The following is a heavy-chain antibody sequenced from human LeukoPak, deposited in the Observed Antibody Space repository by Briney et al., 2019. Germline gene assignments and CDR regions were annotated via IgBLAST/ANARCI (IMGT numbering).Heavy chain of an antibody. Sequence: PGGSLRLSCAASGFTFEDYAMHWVRQAPGKGLEWVSLISWDGGVTYYADSVKGRFTISRDNSKNSLYLQMNGLRAEDTAFYYCAKEGLDSSGSFGAFDMWGQGTMVTVSS. J-gene: IGHJ3*02. V-gene: IGHV3-43D*03. CDR1: GFTFEDYA. D-gene: IGHD3-22*01. CDR3: AKEGLDSSGSFGAFDM. CDR2: ISWDGGVT.